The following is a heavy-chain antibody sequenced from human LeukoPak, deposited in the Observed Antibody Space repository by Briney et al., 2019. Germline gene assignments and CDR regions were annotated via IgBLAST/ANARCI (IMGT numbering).Heavy chain of an antibody. D-gene: IGHD2-2*01. V-gene: IGHV1-2*02. J-gene: IGHJ4*02. CDR1: GYTFTGHY. Sequence: ASVKVSCKASGYTFTGHYLHWVRQAPGQGLEWMGWINPNSGVTSYAQRFQGRVTLTRDTSMSTAYMEISRLTSDDTAVYYCARDNLEASWGSPGDYWGQGTLVTVSS. CDR3: ARDNLEASWGSPGDY. CDR2: INPNSGVT.